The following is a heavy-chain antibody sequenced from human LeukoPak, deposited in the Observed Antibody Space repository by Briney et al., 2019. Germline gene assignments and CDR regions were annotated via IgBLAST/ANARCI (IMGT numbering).Heavy chain of an antibody. D-gene: IGHD2-8*01. Sequence: PGGSLRLSCAESGFILNDYGMHWVRQAPGKGLEWVADIWFDKNQHFADSVKGRFAISRDNSKNTVYLQINSLRAEDTAVYYCARDRHCVNGVCHSPPGMDVWGQGTTVTVSS. V-gene: IGHV3-33*01. J-gene: IGHJ6*02. CDR2: IWFDKNQ. CDR3: ARDRHCVNGVCHSPPGMDV. CDR1: GFILNDYG.